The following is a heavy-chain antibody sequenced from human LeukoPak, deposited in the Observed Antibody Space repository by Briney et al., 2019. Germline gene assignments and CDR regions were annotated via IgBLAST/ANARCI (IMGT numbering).Heavy chain of an antibody. V-gene: IGHV1-46*01. CDR1: GYTFINYH. CDR3: ARGGDSDYSSSSGFDN. J-gene: IGHJ4*02. Sequence: GASVKVSCKASGYTFINYHMHWVRQAPGQGLEWMGMINPSGGSGSYAQKFRGRLTVTTDMSTSTVNMELRSLGVQDTAAYYCARGGDSDYSSSSGFDNWGQGTLVTVSS. D-gene: IGHD6-6*01. CDR2: INPSGGSG.